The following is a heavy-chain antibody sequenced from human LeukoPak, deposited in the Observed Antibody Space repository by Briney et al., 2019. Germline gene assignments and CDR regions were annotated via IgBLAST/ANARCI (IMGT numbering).Heavy chain of an antibody. CDR3: ARDSGSYLQPTDY. D-gene: IGHD1-26*01. CDR2: ITGNGGTA. CDR1: GFTFRTYA. Sequence: GGSLRLSCAASGFTFRTYAMTWVRQAPGKGLEWVSSITGNGGTAYYADSVKGRFTISRDNSRNTLYLQMDSLRAEDTAVYHCARDSGSYLQPTDYWGQGTLVTVSS. V-gene: IGHV3-23*01. J-gene: IGHJ4*02.